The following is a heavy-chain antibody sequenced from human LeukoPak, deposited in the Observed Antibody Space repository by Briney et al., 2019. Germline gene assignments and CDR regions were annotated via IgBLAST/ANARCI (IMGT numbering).Heavy chain of an antibody. CDR2: ISGSGGST. V-gene: IGHV3-23*01. CDR3: AKSLGSSGSSGRGDY. Sequence: PGGSLRLSCAASGFTFSSCAMSWVRQAPGKGLEWVSAISGSGGSTYYADSVKGRFTISRDNSKNTLYLQMNSLRAEDTAVYYCAKSLGSSGSSGRGDYWGQGTLVTVSS. CDR1: GFTFSSCA. J-gene: IGHJ4*02. D-gene: IGHD6-6*01.